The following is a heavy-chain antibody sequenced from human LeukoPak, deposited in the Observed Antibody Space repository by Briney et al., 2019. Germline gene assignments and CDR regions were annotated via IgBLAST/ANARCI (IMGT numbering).Heavy chain of an antibody. Sequence: SETLSLTCAVSGGSLSGYYWSWIRQSPGKGLEWIGEANHRGSAHYNPSLKSRVTISLDTSKTQFSLTRNFVTAADTSMYFCARGNSGGAFGDFYYFMDVWGKGTTVSVSS. CDR3: ARGNSGGAFGDFYYFMDV. CDR2: ANHRGSA. V-gene: IGHV4-34*01. CDR1: GGSLSGYY. D-gene: IGHD1-1*01. J-gene: IGHJ6*03.